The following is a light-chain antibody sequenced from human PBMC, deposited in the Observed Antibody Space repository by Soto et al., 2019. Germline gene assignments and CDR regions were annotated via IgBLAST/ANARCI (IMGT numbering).Light chain of an antibody. J-gene: IGKJ3*01. Sequence: EIVLTQSPGTLSLSPGERATVSCRTSQSIDSKSLVWYQQRVGQAPRLLIYGTSSRGTGIPDRFSGSGSGTDFTLTISRLEPEDFAVYFCQYYGGSFTFGPGTKAEIQ. V-gene: IGKV3-20*01. CDR2: GTS. CDR1: QSIDSKS. CDR3: QYYGGSFT.